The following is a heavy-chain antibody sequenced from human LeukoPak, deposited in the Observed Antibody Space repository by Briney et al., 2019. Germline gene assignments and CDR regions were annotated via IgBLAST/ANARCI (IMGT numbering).Heavy chain of an antibody. J-gene: IGHJ6*03. CDR2: IYTSGST. CDR1: GGSISSYY. D-gene: IGHD6-13*01. V-gene: IGHV4-4*07. Sequence: SETLSLTCTVSGGSISSYYWSWIRQPAGKGLEWIGRIYTSGSTNYNPSLKSRITISVDTSKNQFSLKLSSVTAADTAVYYCARVGISSSWSLSIPYYYYYYMDVWGKGTTVTVSS. CDR3: ARVGISSSWSLSIPYYYYYYMDV.